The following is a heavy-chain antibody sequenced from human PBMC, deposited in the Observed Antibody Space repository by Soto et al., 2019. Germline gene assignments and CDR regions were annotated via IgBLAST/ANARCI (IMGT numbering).Heavy chain of an antibody. J-gene: IGHJ4*02. V-gene: IGHV3-33*01. Sequence: QVQLVESGGGVVQPGRSLRLSCAASGFTFSSYGMHWVRQGPGKGLEWVAVIWYDGSNKYYADSVKGRFTSSRDNSKNTRDLQMNSLRAEDTAVYYCAREGPGAVAGSFFDYGGQGTLVTVSS. CDR2: IWYDGSNK. D-gene: IGHD6-19*01. CDR1: GFTFSSYG. CDR3: AREGPGAVAGSFFDY.